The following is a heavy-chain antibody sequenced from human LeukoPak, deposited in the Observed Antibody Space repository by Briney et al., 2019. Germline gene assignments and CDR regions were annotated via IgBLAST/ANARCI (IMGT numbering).Heavy chain of an antibody. D-gene: IGHD3/OR15-3a*01. CDR2: INWNGGST. CDR1: GFTFDDYE. CDR3: SREGGGFYGSCWPGCAFDI. J-gene: IGHJ3*02. V-gene: IGHV3-20*04. Sequence: PGGSLRLSCAASGFTFDDYEMSWVRQAPGKGLEWVSGINWNGGSTGYADSVKGRFTISRDNAKNSLYLQMNSLSAEDTALYYCSREGGGFYGSCWPGCAFDIWGQGTIVNGSS.